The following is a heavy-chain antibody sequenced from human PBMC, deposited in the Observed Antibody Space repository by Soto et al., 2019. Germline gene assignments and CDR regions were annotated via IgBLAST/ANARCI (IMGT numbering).Heavy chain of an antibody. D-gene: IGHD3-22*01. CDR2: IYTSGST. V-gene: IGHV4-61*02. J-gene: IGHJ5*02. CDR3: ARDRKGGYDTNWFDP. Sequence: SETLSLTCTVSGGSVSSGSYYWSWIRQPAGKGLEWIGRIYTSGSTNYNPSLKSRVTMSVDTSKNQFSLKLSSVTAADTAVYYCARDRKGGYDTNWFDPWGQGTLVTVSS. CDR1: GGSVSSGSYY.